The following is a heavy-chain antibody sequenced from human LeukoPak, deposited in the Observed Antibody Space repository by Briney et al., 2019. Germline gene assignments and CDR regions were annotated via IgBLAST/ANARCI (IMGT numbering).Heavy chain of an antibody. J-gene: IGHJ4*02. CDR3: VGSSGWLFDY. V-gene: IGHV3-7*01. CDR1: GFSFSTSP. Sequence: GGSLRLSCAASGFSFSTSPMSWVRQPPGKGLEWVANIKEDGSRINYVDSVKGRFTISRDNAKNSVYLQMDNLRAEDTAVYYCVGSSGWLFDYWGQGILVAVSS. CDR2: IKEDGSRI. D-gene: IGHD6-19*01.